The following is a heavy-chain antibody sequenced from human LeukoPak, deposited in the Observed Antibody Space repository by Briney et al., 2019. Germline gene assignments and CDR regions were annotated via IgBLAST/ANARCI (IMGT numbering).Heavy chain of an antibody. CDR1: GASVSTNNW. Sequence: SETLSLTCVVSGASVSTNNWWTWVRQAPGKGLEWIGEVYHSGLTNYSPSLKSRVTMSIDKSKNQFSLNLNSVTAADTAVYYCALWGYFDSSGRHFWGQGTLVTVSS. J-gene: IGHJ4*02. CDR3: ALWGYFDSSGRHF. CDR2: VYHSGLT. D-gene: IGHD3-22*01. V-gene: IGHV4-4*02.